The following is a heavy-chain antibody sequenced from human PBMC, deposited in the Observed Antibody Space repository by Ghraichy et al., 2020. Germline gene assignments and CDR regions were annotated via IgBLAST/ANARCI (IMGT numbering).Heavy chain of an antibody. J-gene: IGHJ6*02. CDR3: ARGTNRDGLDV. Sequence: SETLSLTCAVYRGSFSGYSWTWIRQPPGTGLEWIGEINHRGSTSYNPSLKSRIFISKDTSKNQFSLKLSSVTAADTAVYYCARGTNRDGLDVWGQGTTVTVSS. CDR2: INHRGST. V-gene: IGHV4-34*01. CDR1: RGSFSGYS. D-gene: IGHD2/OR15-2a*01.